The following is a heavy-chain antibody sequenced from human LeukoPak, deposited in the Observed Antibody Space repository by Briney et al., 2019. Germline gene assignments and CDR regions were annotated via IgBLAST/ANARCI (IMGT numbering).Heavy chain of an antibody. CDR3: ARDDSDYDDAFLI. D-gene: IGHD5-12*01. V-gene: IGHV4-59*02. J-gene: IGHJ3*02. Sequence: PSETLSLTCSVSGGSVAPYYWIWLRQSPGKGVECFGYIHYSGRTKHNPSLESRVTISVDTSRNQFSLKLNSVTAADTAVYYCARDDSDYDDAFLIWGQGTMVSVSS. CDR2: IHYSGRT. CDR1: GGSVAPYY.